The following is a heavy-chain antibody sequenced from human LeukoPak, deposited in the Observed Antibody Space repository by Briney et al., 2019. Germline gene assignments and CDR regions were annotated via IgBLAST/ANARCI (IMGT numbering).Heavy chain of an antibody. D-gene: IGHD3-10*01. J-gene: IGHJ4*02. CDR1: GSTFISLG. V-gene: IGHV3-30*18. Sequence: PGGPLSPSCPPLGSTFISLGLHGSGQAPAKGLEWVAVISYDGSDKYYADSVKGRFTISRDNSKSTLYLQMNSLRAEDTAVYYCAKDYYGPGSYYNWFEYWGQGTLVTVSS. CDR2: ISYDGSDK. CDR3: AKDYYGPGSYYNWFEY.